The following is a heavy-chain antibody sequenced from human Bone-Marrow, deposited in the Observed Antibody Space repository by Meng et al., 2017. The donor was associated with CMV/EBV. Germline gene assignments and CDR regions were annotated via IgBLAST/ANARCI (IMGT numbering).Heavy chain of an antibody. CDR2: IYYSGSA. CDR1: GGSVSSGSYY. Sequence: SEPLSLTCTVSGGSVSSGSYYWSWIRQPPGKGLEWIGYIYYSGSANYNPSLKSRVTISVDTSKNQFSLNLRSVTAADTAMYYCARDRASYGWFDPWGQGTLVTVSS. J-gene: IGHJ5*02. V-gene: IGHV4-61*01. CDR3: ARDRASYGWFDP. D-gene: IGHD4-17*01.